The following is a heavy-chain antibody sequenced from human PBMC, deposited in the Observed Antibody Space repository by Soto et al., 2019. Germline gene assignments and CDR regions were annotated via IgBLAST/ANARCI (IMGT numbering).Heavy chain of an antibody. CDR2: IKEDGSEI. J-gene: IGHJ4*02. Sequence: TGGSLRLSCAASGFTFSHSWMSWVRQAPGKGLEWVANIKEDGSEIHYVDSVKGRFTISRDNAKNCLYLQMSSLRVGDTAVYYCARTNGAYSNYFDYWGQGTLVTVSS. D-gene: IGHD2-8*01. CDR1: GFTFSHSW. V-gene: IGHV3-7*02. CDR3: ARTNGAYSNYFDY.